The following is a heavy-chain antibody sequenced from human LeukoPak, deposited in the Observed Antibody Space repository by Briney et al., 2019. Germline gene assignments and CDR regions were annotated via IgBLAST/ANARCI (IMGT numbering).Heavy chain of an antibody. J-gene: IGHJ4*02. Sequence: KPSETLSLTCTVSGGSISSSSYYWGWIRQPPGKGLEWIGSIYYSGSTYYNPSLKSRVTISVDTSKNQFSLKLSSVTAADTAVYYCARRDWYSSGPDYWGQGTLVTVSS. D-gene: IGHD6-19*01. V-gene: IGHV4-39*01. CDR3: ARRDWYSSGPDY. CDR2: IYYSGST. CDR1: GGSISSSSYY.